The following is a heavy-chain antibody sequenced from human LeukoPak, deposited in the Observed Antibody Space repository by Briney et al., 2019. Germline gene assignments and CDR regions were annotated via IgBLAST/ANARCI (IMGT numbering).Heavy chain of an antibody. Sequence: PGGSLRLSCAASGFTLDDYVMSWVRQAPGKGLEWVSGINWNGGSTGYADSVKGRFPIYRDNATNSLYLQLNSLRGEDTALYYCARVSRTLNCYYYYYMDVWGKGTTVTVSS. CDR3: ARVSRTLNCYYYYYMDV. CDR2: INWNGGST. V-gene: IGHV3-20*04. J-gene: IGHJ6*03. CDR1: GFTLDDYV. D-gene: IGHD2-2*01.